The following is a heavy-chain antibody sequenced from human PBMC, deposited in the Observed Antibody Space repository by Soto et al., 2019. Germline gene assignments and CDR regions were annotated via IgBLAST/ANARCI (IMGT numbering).Heavy chain of an antibody. V-gene: IGHV3-30*18. J-gene: IGHJ6*02. CDR3: AKGGSGNYFTDYHYYGTDV. CDR1: GFTFTSYG. D-gene: IGHD1-26*01. Sequence: GGALRVSCAASGFTFTSYGMHWVRQAPGKGLEWMAVISYDGNNKYYADSVKGRFTISRDNSKNTVYLEMNNLRADDTDMYYCAKGGSGNYFTDYHYYGTDVWGQGPTVTVS. CDR2: ISYDGNNK.